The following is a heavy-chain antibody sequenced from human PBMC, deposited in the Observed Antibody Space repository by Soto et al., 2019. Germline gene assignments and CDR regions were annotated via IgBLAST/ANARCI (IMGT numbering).Heavy chain of an antibody. D-gene: IGHD2-2*01. CDR3: ARASHCISTSCYASFDY. Sequence: EVQLVESGGGLVKPGGSLRLSCAASGFTFSSYSMNWVRQAPGKGLEWVSSISSSSSYIYYADSVKGRFTISRDNAKNSLYLQMNSRRAEDTAVYYCARASHCISTSCYASFDYWGQGTLVTVSS. V-gene: IGHV3-21*01. J-gene: IGHJ4*02. CDR1: GFTFSSYS. CDR2: ISSSSSYI.